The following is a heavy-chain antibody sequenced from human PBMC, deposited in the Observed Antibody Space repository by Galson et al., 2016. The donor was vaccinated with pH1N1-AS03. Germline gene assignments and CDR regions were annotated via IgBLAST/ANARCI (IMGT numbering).Heavy chain of an antibody. CDR2: ISLSGST. Sequence: TLSLTCTVSGGSISGTSYYWSWIRQPAGKGLEWIGRISLSGSTNYNPYLKSRVSMSVDTSKNQLSLELNSVTAADTAVYYCATSLNSGRNSYRPTDAFDIWGQGTMVIVSS. V-gene: IGHV4-61*02. D-gene: IGHD1-26*01. CDR1: GGSISGTSYY. J-gene: IGHJ3*02. CDR3: ATSLNSGRNSYRPTDAFDI.